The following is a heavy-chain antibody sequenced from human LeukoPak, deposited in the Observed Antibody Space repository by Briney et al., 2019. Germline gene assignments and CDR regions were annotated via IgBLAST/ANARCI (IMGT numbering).Heavy chain of an antibody. Sequence: SETLSLTCTVSGGSISSSSYYWGWIRQPPGKGLEWIGSVYFSGSTYYNPSLKSRVTISVDTSKNQFSLKLSSVTAADTAVYYCARVAGAMTTFQHWGQGTLVTVSS. D-gene: IGHD4-11*01. J-gene: IGHJ1*01. V-gene: IGHV4-39*07. CDR2: VYFSGST. CDR1: GGSISSSSYY. CDR3: ARVAGAMTTFQH.